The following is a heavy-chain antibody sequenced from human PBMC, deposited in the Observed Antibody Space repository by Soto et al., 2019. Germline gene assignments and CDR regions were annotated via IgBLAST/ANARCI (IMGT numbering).Heavy chain of an antibody. CDR2: INWNGGST. J-gene: IGHJ3*02. CDR3: ARRTYCSGGSCYAFDI. V-gene: IGHV3-20*04. Sequence: GGSLRLSCAASGFTFDDYGMSWVRQAPGKELEWVSGINWNGGSTGYVDSVKGRFTISRDNAKNSLYLQMNSLRAEDTALYYCARRTYCSGGSCYAFDIWGQGTMVTVSS. D-gene: IGHD2-15*01. CDR1: GFTFDDYG.